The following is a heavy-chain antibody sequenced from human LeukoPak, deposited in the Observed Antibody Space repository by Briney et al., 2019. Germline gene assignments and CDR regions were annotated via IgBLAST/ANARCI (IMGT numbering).Heavy chain of an antibody. CDR2: ISWNSGSI. V-gene: IGHV3-9*01. CDR3: AKDSSSWYYYGMDV. CDR1: GFTFDDYA. J-gene: IGHJ6*02. D-gene: IGHD6-13*01. Sequence: GGSLRLSCAASGFTFDDYAMHWVRQAPGKGLEWVSGISWNSGSIGYADSVKGRFTISRDNAKNSLYLQMNSLRAEDTALYYCAKDSSSWYYYGMDVWGQGTTVTVSS.